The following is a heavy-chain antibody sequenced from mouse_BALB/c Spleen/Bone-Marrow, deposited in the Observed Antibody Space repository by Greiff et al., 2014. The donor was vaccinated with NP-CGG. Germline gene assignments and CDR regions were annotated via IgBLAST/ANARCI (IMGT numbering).Heavy chain of an antibody. D-gene: IGHD1-1*01. CDR1: GFNIKDTY. CDR2: IDPANGNT. V-gene: IGHV14-3*02. J-gene: IGHJ1*01. CDR3: ARILILRYWYFDD. Sequence: VQLQQSGAELVKPGASVKLSCTASGFNIKDTYMHWVKQRPEQGLEWIGRIDPANGNTKYDPKFQGKATITADTSSNTAYLQHSSLTSEDTTVYYCARILILRYWYFDDWGAGTTVTVSS.